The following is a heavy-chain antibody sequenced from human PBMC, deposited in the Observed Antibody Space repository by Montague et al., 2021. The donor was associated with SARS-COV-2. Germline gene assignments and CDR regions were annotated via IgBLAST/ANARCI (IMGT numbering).Heavy chain of an antibody. D-gene: IGHD3-9*01. V-gene: IGHV2-70*11. CDR3: ARIRYDILTGYRTLFDY. CDR2: XDWDDDK. CDR1: GFSLSTSGMC. Sequence: PALVKPTQTLTLTCTFSGFSLSTSGMCVSWIRQPPGKALEWLARXDWDDDKYYSTSLKTRLTISKDTSKNQMVLTMTNMDPVDTATYYCARIRYDILTGYRTLFDYWGQGTLVTVSS. J-gene: IGHJ4*02.